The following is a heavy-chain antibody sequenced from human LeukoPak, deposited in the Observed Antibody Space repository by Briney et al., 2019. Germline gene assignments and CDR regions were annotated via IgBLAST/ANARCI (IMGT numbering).Heavy chain of an antibody. J-gene: IGHJ4*02. Sequence: ASVKVSCKASGYTFTSYYMHWVRQSPGQGLEWMGIINPSGGSTSYAQKFQGRVTMTRDTSTSTVYMELSSLRSEDTAVYYCASPSLTYYYDSSGYSLGYWGQGTLVTVSS. CDR1: GYTFTSYY. V-gene: IGHV1-46*01. CDR2: INPSGGST. D-gene: IGHD3-22*01. CDR3: ASPSLTYYYDSSGYSLGY.